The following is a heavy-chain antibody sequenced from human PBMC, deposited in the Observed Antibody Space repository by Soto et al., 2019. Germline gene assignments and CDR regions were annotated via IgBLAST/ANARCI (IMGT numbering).Heavy chain of an antibody. Sequence: GRSLRLSWSASGFTFAGYAMTWVRQAPGKGLEWVSSISGSGGNTYYADSVKGRFTVSRDNSENTLYLQMNSLRVEDTAIYYCAKRGPLGFCASTSCYAFDYWGPGARVTISS. CDR2: ISGSGGNT. CDR1: GFTFAGYA. D-gene: IGHD2-2*01. V-gene: IGHV3-23*01. J-gene: IGHJ4*02. CDR3: AKRGPLGFCASTSCYAFDY.